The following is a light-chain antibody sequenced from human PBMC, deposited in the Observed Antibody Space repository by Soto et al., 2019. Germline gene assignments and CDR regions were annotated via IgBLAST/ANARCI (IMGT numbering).Light chain of an antibody. Sequence: ALTQPASVSGSPGQSITISCTGTSSDVGGYNYVSWYQQHPGKAPKLMIYEVSNRPSGVSNRFSGSKSGNTASLTISGLQAEDEADYYCSSYTSSSTPFYVFGTGTKVTVL. CDR1: SSDVGGYNY. J-gene: IGLJ1*01. CDR3: SSYTSSSTPFYV. V-gene: IGLV2-14*01. CDR2: EVS.